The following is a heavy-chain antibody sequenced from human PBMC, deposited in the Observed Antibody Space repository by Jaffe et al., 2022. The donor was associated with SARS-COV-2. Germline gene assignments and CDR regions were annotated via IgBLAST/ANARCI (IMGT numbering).Heavy chain of an antibody. CDR1: GYTFTSYA. CDR2: INAGNGNT. CDR3: AREEIAAAGTPLYGMDV. J-gene: IGHJ6*02. V-gene: IGHV1-3*01. Sequence: QVQLVQSGAEVKKPGASVKVSCKASGYTFTSYAMHWVRQAPGQRLEWMGWINAGNGNTKYSQKFQGRVTITRDTSASTAYMELSSLRSEDTAVYYCAREEIAAAGTPLYGMDVWGQGTTVTVSS. D-gene: IGHD6-13*01.